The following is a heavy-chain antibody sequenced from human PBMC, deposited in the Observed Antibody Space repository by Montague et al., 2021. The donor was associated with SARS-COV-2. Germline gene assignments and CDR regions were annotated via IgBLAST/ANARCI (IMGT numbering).Heavy chain of an antibody. V-gene: IGHV3-23*01. J-gene: IGHJ4*02. CDR2: ISGDGATA. Sequence: SLRLSCAASGFTFGDYAINWVRQAPGKGLEWVASISGDGATAYYAESVLGRFAISRDNSKNTVLLQMDSLRVEDAAVYYCAKALYSGGFFFESGSDFWGQGTLVTVS. CDR3: AKALYSGGFFFESGSDF. CDR1: GFTFGDYA. D-gene: IGHD6-19*01.